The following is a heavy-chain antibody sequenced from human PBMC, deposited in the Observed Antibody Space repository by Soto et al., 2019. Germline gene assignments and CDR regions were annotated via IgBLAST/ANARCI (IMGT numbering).Heavy chain of an antibody. J-gene: IGHJ4*02. CDR2: IWYHGIDK. D-gene: IGHD2-15*01. Sequence: QVQLVESGGGVVQLERSLRLSCAASGFTFSRQAMHWVRQAPGRGLEWVAVIWYHGIDKYYADSVKGRFTISRDNSKNTVYLQMNSLRGEDTAVYYCGTGFLGLCTGGNCPLDSWGLGTLVTVSS. V-gene: IGHV3-33*01. CDR1: GFTFSRQA. CDR3: GTGFLGLCTGGNCPLDS.